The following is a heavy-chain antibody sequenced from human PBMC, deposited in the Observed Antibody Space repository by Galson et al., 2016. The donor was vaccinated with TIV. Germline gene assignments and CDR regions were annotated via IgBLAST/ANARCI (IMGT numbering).Heavy chain of an antibody. D-gene: IGHD3-22*01. J-gene: IGHJ4*02. CDR3: ARGVFSGYYYVGRGFYFDY. CDR2: IHHSGST. V-gene: IGHV4-39*07. Sequence: LVKPTQTLTLTCTFSGFSLSDSGMCVTWIRQPPGKGLEWIGEIHHSGSTNYNPSLESRVSISVDTSKNQFSLKLTSVTAADTAVYYCARGVFSGYYYVGRGFYFDYWDQGTLVTVS. CDR1: GFSLSDSGM.